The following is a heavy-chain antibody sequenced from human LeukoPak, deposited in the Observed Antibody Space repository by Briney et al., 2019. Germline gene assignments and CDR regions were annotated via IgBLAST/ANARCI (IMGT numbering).Heavy chain of an antibody. CDR3: ARDQTERATVVVPAATYYYYGMDV. V-gene: IGHV1-2*02. CDR1: GYTFTGYY. Sequence: ASVEVSCKASGYTFTGYYMHWVRQAPGQGLEWMGWINPNSGGTNYAQKFQGRVTMTRDTSISTAYMELSRLRSDDTAVYYCARDQTERATVVVPAATYYYYGMDVWGQGTTVTVSS. J-gene: IGHJ6*02. CDR2: INPNSGGT. D-gene: IGHD2-2*01.